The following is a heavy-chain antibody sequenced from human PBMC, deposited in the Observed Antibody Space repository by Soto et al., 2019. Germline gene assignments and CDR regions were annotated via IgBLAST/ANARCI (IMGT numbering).Heavy chain of an antibody. Sequence: GGSLRLSCAASGFTFSSYAMHWVRQAPGKGLEWVAVISYDGSNKYYADSVKGRFTISRDNSKNTLYLQMNSLRAEDTAVYYCARDPLGTVRGVIIKPDYGMDVWGQGTTVTVSS. J-gene: IGHJ6*02. CDR2: ISYDGSNK. V-gene: IGHV3-30-3*01. CDR1: GFTFSSYA. D-gene: IGHD3-10*01. CDR3: ARDPLGTVRGVIIKPDYGMDV.